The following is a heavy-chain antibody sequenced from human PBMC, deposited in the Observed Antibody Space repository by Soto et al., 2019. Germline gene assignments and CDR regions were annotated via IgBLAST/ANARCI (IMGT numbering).Heavy chain of an antibody. CDR1: GASISNYY. Sequence: QMQLQESGPGLVKPSETMSLTCTASGASISNYYWNWIRQPPGKGLEWIGHIYNGESTNYNPSLKSRVTISVDTSKNQFSLKLGSVTAADTAVYYCAQTTGWPCFDYWGQGILVTVSS. CDR2: IYNGEST. CDR3: AQTTGWPCFDY. D-gene: IGHD6-19*01. J-gene: IGHJ4*02. V-gene: IGHV4-59*01.